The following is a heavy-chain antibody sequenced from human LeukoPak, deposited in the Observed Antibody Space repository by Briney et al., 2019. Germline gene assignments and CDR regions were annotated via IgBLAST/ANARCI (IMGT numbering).Heavy chain of an antibody. CDR1: GFTFSSYW. CDR2: IKQEGSEK. J-gene: IGHJ5*02. Sequence: PGGSLRLSCAASGFTFSSYWMSWVRQAPGKGLEWVANIKQEGSEKYYVDSVKGRFTISRDNAKNSLYLQMNSLRAEDTAVYYCARDGDLGYCSSTSCSPGDWFDPWGQGTLVTVSS. CDR3: ARDGDLGYCSSTSCSPGDWFDP. V-gene: IGHV3-7*01. D-gene: IGHD2-2*01.